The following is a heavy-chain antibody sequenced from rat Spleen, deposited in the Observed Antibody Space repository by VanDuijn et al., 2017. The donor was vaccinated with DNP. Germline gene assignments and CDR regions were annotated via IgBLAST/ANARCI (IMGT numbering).Heavy chain of an antibody. CDR3: VREGGSYDGYYPYCDY. CDR2: INKESSTM. Sequence: EVKLVESGGGLVQPGRSLKLSCAASGFNFNDYWMGWVRQAPGKGLEWIGEINKESSTMNYNPSLKDKFTISRDNAQNTLYLQMSRLGPEEKDIYYCVREGGSYDGYYPYCDYWGQGVMVTVSS. V-gene: IGHV4-2*01. D-gene: IGHD1-12*03. CDR1: GFNFNDYW. J-gene: IGHJ2*01.